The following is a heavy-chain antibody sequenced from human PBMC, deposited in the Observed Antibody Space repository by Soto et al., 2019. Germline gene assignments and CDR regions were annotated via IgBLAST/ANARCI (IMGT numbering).Heavy chain of an antibody. CDR1: GYSFTSYW. D-gene: IGHD3-9*01. V-gene: IGHV5-51*01. CDR3: ARRTPSRVFDWLWNDAFDF. J-gene: IGHJ3*01. Sequence: GESLKISCKGSGYSFTSYWIGWVRQMPGKGLEWMGIIYPGDSDTRYSPSFQGQVTISADKSISTAYLQWSSLKASDTAMYYCARRTPSRVFDWLWNDAFDFWGQGTMVNVSS. CDR2: IYPGDSDT.